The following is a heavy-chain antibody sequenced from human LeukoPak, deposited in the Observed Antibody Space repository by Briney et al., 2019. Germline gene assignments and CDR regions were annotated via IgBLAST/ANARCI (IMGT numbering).Heavy chain of an antibody. CDR1: GFTFNIYA. V-gene: IGHV3-30*04. D-gene: IGHD6-13*01. CDR2: ISYDESDK. Sequence: PGGSLRLSCAASGFTFNIYAMHWDRQAPGKGLEWVAVISYDESDKYYADSVKGRFTISRDNSKNTLYLQMNSLRVEDTAVYYCARRWSFDHWGQGTLVTVSS. CDR3: ARRWSFDH. J-gene: IGHJ4*02.